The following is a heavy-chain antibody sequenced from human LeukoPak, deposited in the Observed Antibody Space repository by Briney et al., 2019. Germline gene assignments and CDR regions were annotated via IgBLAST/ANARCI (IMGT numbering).Heavy chain of an antibody. V-gene: IGHV3-49*03. J-gene: IGHJ3*02. D-gene: IGHD6-6*01. CDR2: IRSKAYGGTT. CDR1: GFTFCDYA. CDR3: TRELLEYSSSPDAFDI. Sequence: GGSLRLSCTASGFTFCDYALSWFRQAPGEGLELVGFIRSKAYGGTTEYAASVKGRFTISRDDSKSIAYLQMNSLKTEDTAVYYCTRELLEYSSSPDAFDIWGQGTMVTVSS.